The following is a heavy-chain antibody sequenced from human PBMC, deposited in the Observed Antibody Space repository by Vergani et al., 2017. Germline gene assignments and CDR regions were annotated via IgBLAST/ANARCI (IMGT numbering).Heavy chain of an antibody. CDR2: IYHSGST. D-gene: IGHD4-17*01. V-gene: IGHV4-38-2*01. CDR1: GYSISSGYY. CDR3: ARSITVTTPIDY. Sequence: QVQLQESGPGLVKPSETLSLTCAVSGYSISSGYYWGWIRQPPGKGLEWIGSIYHSGSTYYNPSLKSRVTISVDTSKNQFSLKLSSVTAADTAVYYCARSITVTTPIDYWGQGTLVTVSS. J-gene: IGHJ4*02.